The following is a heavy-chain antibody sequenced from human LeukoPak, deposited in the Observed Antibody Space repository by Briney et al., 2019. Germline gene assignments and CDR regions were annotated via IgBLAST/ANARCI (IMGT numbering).Heavy chain of an antibody. CDR1: GFTFSSYW. Sequence: PGGSLRLSCAASGFTFSSYWMTWVRQAPGRGLEWVANIKQDGSEKYYVDSVKGRFTISRDNAKNSLYLQMNSLRAEDTAVYYCAGDDHGDYDDGFDIWGQGTMVTVSS. CDR2: IKQDGSEK. CDR3: AGDDHGDYDDGFDI. D-gene: IGHD4-17*01. V-gene: IGHV3-7*05. J-gene: IGHJ3*02.